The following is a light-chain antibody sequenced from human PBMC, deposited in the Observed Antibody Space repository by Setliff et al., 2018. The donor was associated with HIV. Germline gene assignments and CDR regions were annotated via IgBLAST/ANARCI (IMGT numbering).Light chain of an antibody. V-gene: IGLV2-23*02. J-gene: IGLJ1*01. Sequence: QSALTQPASVSGSPGLSITISCAGTSSDVGSYNLVSWYQQHPGKAPKLMIYEVTKRPSGVSNRFSGSKSGNTASLTISGLQAEDEADYYCTSYTGSSTYIFGTGTKV. CDR3: TSYTGSSTYI. CDR2: EVT. CDR1: SSDVGSYNL.